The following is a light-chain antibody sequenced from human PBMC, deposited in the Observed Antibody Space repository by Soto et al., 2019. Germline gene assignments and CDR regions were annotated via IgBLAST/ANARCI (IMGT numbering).Light chain of an antibody. J-gene: IGKJ1*01. Sequence: DIQMTQSPSTLSASVGDRVTITCRASQSIGSWLAWYQQKPGKAPNLLIYDASNLESGVPSRFSGSGSGTEFTLTISSLQPDDFATYYCQQYDNYSWTFGQGIKVEIK. CDR2: DAS. CDR1: QSIGSW. V-gene: IGKV1-5*01. CDR3: QQYDNYSWT.